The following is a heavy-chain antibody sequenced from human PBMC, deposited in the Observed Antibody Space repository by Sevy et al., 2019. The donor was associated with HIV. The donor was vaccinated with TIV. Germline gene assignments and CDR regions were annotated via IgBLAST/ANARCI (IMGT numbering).Heavy chain of an antibody. V-gene: IGHV3-11*01. CDR2: ISSSGSTI. Sequence: GGSLRLSCAASGFTFSDYYMSWIRQAPGKGLEWVSYISSSGSTIYYADSVKGRCTISRYNAKNSLYLQMNSRRAEDTAVYYCARDARLRFLEWSNFDYWGQGTLVTVSS. CDR3: ARDARLRFLEWSNFDY. J-gene: IGHJ4*02. CDR1: GFTFSDYY. D-gene: IGHD3-3*01.